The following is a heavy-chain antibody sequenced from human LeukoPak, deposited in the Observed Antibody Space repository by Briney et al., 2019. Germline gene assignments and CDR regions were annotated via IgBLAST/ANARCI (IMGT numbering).Heavy chain of an antibody. J-gene: IGHJ4*02. CDR2: IYYSGST. CDR1: GGSISSYY. Sequence: SETLSLTCTVSGGSISSYYWSWIRQPPGKGLEWIGYIYYSGSTNYNPSLKSRVTISVDTSKNQFSLKLSSVTAADTAVYYCARLSSSWYYFDYWGQGTLVTVSS. CDR3: ARLSSSWYYFDY. V-gene: IGHV4-59*08. D-gene: IGHD6-13*01.